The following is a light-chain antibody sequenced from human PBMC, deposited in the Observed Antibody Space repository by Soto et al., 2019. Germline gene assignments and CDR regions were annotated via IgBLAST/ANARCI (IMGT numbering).Light chain of an antibody. V-gene: IGLV2-14*03. CDR3: SSYTTNDTLV. Sequence: QSVLTQPASVSGSPGQSIAISCTGTNSDVGSYNYVSWYKHHPGKAPKLTVYDVSSRPSGVSDRFSGSKSGNTASLTISGLQAEDEADYYCSSYTTNDTLVFGGGTQLTVL. CDR1: NSDVGSYNY. CDR2: DVS. J-gene: IGLJ2*01.